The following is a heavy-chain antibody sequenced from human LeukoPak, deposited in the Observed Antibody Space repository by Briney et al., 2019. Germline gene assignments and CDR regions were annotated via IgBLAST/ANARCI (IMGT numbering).Heavy chain of an antibody. D-gene: IGHD2-15*01. CDR1: GGSISSYY. J-gene: IGHJ4*02. CDR2: IYYSGST. V-gene: IGHV4-59*01. Sequence: PSETLSLTCTVSGGSISSYYWSWIRQPPGKGLEWIGYIYYSGSTNYNPSLKSRVTISVDTSKNQFSLKLSSVTAADTAVYYCARCPLGYCSGGSCPLNFDYWGQGTLVTVSS. CDR3: ARCPLGYCSGGSCPLNFDY.